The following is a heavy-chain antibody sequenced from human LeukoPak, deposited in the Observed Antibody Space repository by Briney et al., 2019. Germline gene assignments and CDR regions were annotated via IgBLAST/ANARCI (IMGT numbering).Heavy chain of an antibody. CDR1: GFTFSSYG. Sequence: GGSLRLSCAASGFTFSSYGMHWVRQAPGKGLEWVAVIWYDGSNKYYADSVKGRFTISRDNSKNTLYLQMNSLRAEDTAVYYRAKDIGGSSSWDLITPFDYWGQGTLVTVSS. CDR2: IWYDGSNK. J-gene: IGHJ4*02. CDR3: AKDIGGSSSWDLITPFDY. V-gene: IGHV3-33*06. D-gene: IGHD6-13*01.